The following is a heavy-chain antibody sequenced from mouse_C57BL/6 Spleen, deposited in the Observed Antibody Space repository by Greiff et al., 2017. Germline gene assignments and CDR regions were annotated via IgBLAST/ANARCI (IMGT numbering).Heavy chain of an antibody. J-gene: IGHJ4*01. CDR2: ISAGGSYT. V-gene: IGHV5-4*01. Sequence: EVQLVESGGGLVKPGGSLKLSCAASGFTFSSYAMSWVRQTPEKRLEWVATISAGGSYTYYPDNVKGRFTISRDNAKNNLYLQMSHLKSEDTAMYYCARDRSSYAMDYWGQGTSVTVSS. CDR3: ARDRSSYAMDY. CDR1: GFTFSSYA. D-gene: IGHD1-1*01.